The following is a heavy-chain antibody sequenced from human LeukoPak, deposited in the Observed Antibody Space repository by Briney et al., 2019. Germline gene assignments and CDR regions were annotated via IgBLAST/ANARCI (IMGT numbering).Heavy chain of an antibody. CDR1: GGSISSGGYY. CDR3: ATDYLGIAVAGPMYYFDY. Sequence: SETLSLTCTVSGGSISSGGYYWSWIRQPPGKGLEWIGYIYHSGSTYYNPSLKSRVTISVDTSKNQFSLKLSFVTAADTAVYYCATDYLGIAVAGPMYYFDYWGQGTLVTVSS. CDR2: IYHSGST. V-gene: IGHV4-30-2*03. D-gene: IGHD6-19*01. J-gene: IGHJ4*02.